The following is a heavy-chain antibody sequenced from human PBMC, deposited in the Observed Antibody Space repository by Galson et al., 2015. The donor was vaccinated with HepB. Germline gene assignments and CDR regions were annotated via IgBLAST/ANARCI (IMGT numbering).Heavy chain of an antibody. V-gene: IGHV3-30*09. CDR3: ARDSGSGSYYATDY. J-gene: IGHJ4*02. D-gene: IGHD1-26*01. Sequence: SLRLSCAASGFTFSSYAMHWVRKAPGKGLEWVAVISYDGSNKYYVDSVKGRFAISRDNAKNSLYLQMNSLRVEDTAVYFCARDSGSGSYYATDYWGQGTLVTVSS. CDR2: ISYDGSNK. CDR1: GFTFSSYA.